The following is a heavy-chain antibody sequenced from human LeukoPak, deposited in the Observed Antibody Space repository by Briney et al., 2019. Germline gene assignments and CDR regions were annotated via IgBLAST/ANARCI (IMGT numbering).Heavy chain of an antibody. CDR2: IYYSGST. Sequence: PSETRSPTCTVSGGSISSYYWSWIRQPPGKGLEWIGYIYYSGSTNYNPSLKSRVTISVDTSKNQFSLKLSSVTAADTAVYYCARVKDIVFHAAFDYWGQGTLVTVSS. CDR3: ARVKDIVFHAAFDY. D-gene: IGHD2-15*01. J-gene: IGHJ4*02. CDR1: GGSISSYY. V-gene: IGHV4-59*01.